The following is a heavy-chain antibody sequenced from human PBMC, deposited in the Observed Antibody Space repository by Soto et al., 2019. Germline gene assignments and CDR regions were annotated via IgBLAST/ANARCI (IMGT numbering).Heavy chain of an antibody. V-gene: IGHV1-3*01. Sequence: ASVKVSCKASGYTFTNYAMHWVRQAPGQRLEWMGWINAGNGNTKYSQKFQGRVTITRDTSASTAYMELRSLRSDDTAVYYCARIAVAESFDYWGQGTLVTVS. D-gene: IGHD6-19*01. CDR2: INAGNGNT. CDR1: GYTFTNYA. CDR3: ARIAVAESFDY. J-gene: IGHJ4*02.